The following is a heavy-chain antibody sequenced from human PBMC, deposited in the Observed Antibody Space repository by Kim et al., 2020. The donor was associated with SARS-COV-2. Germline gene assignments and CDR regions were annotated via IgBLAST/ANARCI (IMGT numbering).Heavy chain of an antibody. Sequence: GGSLRLSCAASGFTFSDYYMSWIRQAPGKRLEWVSYISSSSSYTNYADSVKGRFTISRDNAKNSLYLQMNSLRAEDTAVYYCARDRGRYDFWSGYLGSVEHNDGMDVWGQGTTVTVSS. D-gene: IGHD3-3*01. V-gene: IGHV3-11*06. CDR3: ARDRGRYDFWSGYLGSVEHNDGMDV. J-gene: IGHJ6*02. CDR2: ISSSSSYT. CDR1: GFTFSDYY.